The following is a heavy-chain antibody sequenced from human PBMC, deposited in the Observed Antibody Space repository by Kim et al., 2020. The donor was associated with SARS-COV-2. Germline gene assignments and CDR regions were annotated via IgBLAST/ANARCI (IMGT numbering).Heavy chain of an antibody. CDR2: INHSGNT. Sequence: SETLSLTCAVYGGSFSGFHWSWIRQSPGKGLEWIGKINHSGNTNYNPSLKSRVTMSVDTSKNQFSLKLRSVTAADTAVYYCARGLFPGGSSSPGGGHWGQGTPVTVSP. V-gene: IGHV4-34*01. CDR1: GGSFSGFH. CDR3: ARGLFPGGSSSPGGGH. J-gene: IGHJ4*02. D-gene: IGHD6-13*01.